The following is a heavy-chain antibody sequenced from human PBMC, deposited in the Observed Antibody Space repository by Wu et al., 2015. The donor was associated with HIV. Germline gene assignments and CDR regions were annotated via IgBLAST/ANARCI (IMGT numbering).Heavy chain of an antibody. CDR3: ARVNYYGSGSRRAYFDL. D-gene: IGHD3-10*01. CDR2: INPSGGST. J-gene: IGHJ2*01. CDR1: GYTFTSYY. V-gene: IGHV1-46*01. Sequence: QVQLVQSGAEVKKPGASVKVSCKASGYTFTSYYMHWVRQAPGQGLEWMGIINPSGGSTSYAQKFQGRVTMTRDTSTSTVYMELSSLRSEDTAVYYCARVNYYGSGSRRAYFDLWGLAPWSLSPQ.